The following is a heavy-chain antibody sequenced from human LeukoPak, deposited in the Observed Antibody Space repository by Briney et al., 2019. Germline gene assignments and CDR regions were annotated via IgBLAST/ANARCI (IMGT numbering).Heavy chain of an antibody. D-gene: IGHD1-7*01. CDR2: IRYDGSNK. CDR3: AKMANWNYGGFLDY. Sequence: GGSLRLSCAASGFTFSSYGMHWVRQAPGKGLEWVAFIRYDGSNKYYADSVKGRFTISRDNSKNTLYLQMNSLRAEDTAVYYCAKMANWNYGGFLDYWGQGTLVTVSS. V-gene: IGHV3-30*02. J-gene: IGHJ4*02. CDR1: GFTFSSYG.